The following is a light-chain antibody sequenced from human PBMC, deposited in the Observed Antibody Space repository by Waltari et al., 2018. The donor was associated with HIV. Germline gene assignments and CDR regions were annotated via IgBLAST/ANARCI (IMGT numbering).Light chain of an antibody. CDR1: QSFGSY. Sequence: DIQMTQSPSSLFASIGDTVAINCRASQSFGSYLDWYQHTPGRAPRLLISDVSTLQGRVPSGFRGIGSGTDFTLTSSSLQPEDLAIYYCQQSSTTPFTFGQGTKLQIK. CDR2: DVS. J-gene: IGKJ2*01. V-gene: IGKV1-39*01. CDR3: QQSSTTPFT.